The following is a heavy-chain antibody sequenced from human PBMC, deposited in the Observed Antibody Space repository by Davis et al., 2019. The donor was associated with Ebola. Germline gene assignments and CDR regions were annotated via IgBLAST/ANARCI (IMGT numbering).Heavy chain of an antibody. J-gene: IGHJ6*02. V-gene: IGHV3-21*01. CDR2: ISSSSYI. D-gene: IGHD6-13*01. Sequence: GESLKISCADSVITFSSYAMTWVRQAPGKGLEWVSSISSSSYIYYADSVKGRFTISRDNAKNSLYLQMNSLRAEDTAVYYCARRIAAAGLYYYYYGMDVWGQGTTVTVSS. CDR1: VITFSSYA. CDR3: ARRIAAAGLYYYYYGMDV.